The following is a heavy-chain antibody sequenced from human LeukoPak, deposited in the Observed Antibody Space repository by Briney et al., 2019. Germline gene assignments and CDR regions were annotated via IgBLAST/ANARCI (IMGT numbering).Heavy chain of an antibody. CDR1: GFTVSSNY. CDR2: IYSGGST. V-gene: IGHV3-53*01. D-gene: IGHD5-18*01. CDR3: ARAGGYSYGFDY. J-gene: IGHJ4*02. Sequence: GGSLRLSWAASGFTVSSNYMSWVRQAPGKGLEWVAVIYSGGSTYYADYVKGRFTISRDNSKNTLYLQMNSLRAEDTAVYYCARAGGYSYGFDYWGQGTLVTVSS.